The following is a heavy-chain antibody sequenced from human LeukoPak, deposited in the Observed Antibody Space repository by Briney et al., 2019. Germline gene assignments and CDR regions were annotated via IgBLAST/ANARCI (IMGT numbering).Heavy chain of an antibody. CDR2: IIPTFSAP. CDR1: GGTFGGYV. D-gene: IGHD3-3*01. CDR3: ARSPHAWSAYGLYYFDY. V-gene: IGHV1-69*05. J-gene: IGHJ4*02. Sequence: GASVKVSCKASGGTFGGYVISWVRQAPGQGLQWMGGIIPTFSAPSYAQQFQGRVTITTDESTSTAYMELSSLTSEDTAVYFCARSPHAWSAYGLYYFDYWGQGTLVTVSS.